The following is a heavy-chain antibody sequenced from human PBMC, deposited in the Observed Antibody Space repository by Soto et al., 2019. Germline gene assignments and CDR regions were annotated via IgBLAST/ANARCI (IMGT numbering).Heavy chain of an antibody. CDR3: ASHFTGVLVLGTSPPGGDNYGWDV. Sequence: QVQLVQSGAEVKKPGSSVKVSCKASGGTFSRYTFTWVRQAPGQGLEWMGRIIPILDIPNYAQNFQGRVTMTADKSTRTAYTELSSLTSDDTAVYYCASHFTGVLVLGTSPPGGDNYGWDVWGQGTTVTVSS. CDR1: GGTFSRYT. V-gene: IGHV1-69*02. D-gene: IGHD2-8*02. J-gene: IGHJ6*02. CDR2: IIPILDIP.